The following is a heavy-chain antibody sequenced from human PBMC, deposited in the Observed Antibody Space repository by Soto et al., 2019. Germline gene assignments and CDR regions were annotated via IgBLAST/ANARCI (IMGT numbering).Heavy chain of an antibody. CDR2: IIPFFRTA. J-gene: IGHJ4*02. CDR3: ARSPPMDSGDKYFYDF. V-gene: IGHV1-69*13. Sequence: SVKVSCKASGGAFNTFGFSWVRQAPGQGLEWMGGIIPFFRTANYAQKFQDRVTITADESTSTVYMDLRSLRSEDTAKYYCARSPPMDSGDKYFYDFWGQGALVTVSS. CDR1: GGAFNTFG. D-gene: IGHD4-17*01.